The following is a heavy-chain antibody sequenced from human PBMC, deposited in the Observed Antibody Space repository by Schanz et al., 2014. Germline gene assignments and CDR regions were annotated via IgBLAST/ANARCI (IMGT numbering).Heavy chain of an antibody. CDR1: GYTFTGYS. CDR3: ARALFGSGHGDV. CDR2: INPNRGGT. J-gene: IGHJ6*02. Sequence: QVQLVQSGADVKKPGASVKVSCKASGYTFTGYSMPWVRQAPGQGLEWMRRINPNRGGTNYAQKFQGRVTMTRDTSISTVYMELTRLTFDDTAIYYCARALFGSGHGDVWGQGTTVTVSS. V-gene: IGHV1-2*06. D-gene: IGHD3-10*01.